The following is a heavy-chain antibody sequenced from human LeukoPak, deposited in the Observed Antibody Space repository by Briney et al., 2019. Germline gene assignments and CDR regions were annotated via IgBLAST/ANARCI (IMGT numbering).Heavy chain of an antibody. Sequence: GASVKVSCKASGGTFSSYAISWVRQAPGQGLEWMGRIIPIFGTANYAQKFQGRVTITTAESTSTAYMELSSLRSEDTAVYYCAREYSNWGANYYYCYMDVWGKGTTVTVSS. CDR1: GGTFSSYA. V-gene: IGHV1-69*05. CDR3: AREYSNWGANYYYCYMDV. D-gene: IGHD4-11*01. CDR2: IIPIFGTA. J-gene: IGHJ6*03.